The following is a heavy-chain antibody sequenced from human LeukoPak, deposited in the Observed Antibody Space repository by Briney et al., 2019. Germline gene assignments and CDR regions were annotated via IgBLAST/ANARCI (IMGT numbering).Heavy chain of an antibody. J-gene: IGHJ6*02. CDR3: ARGDSVNYYYGMAV. CDR2: MSYDGKAK. V-gene: IGHV3-30*04. CDR1: GFTFSNYA. Sequence: AGGSLRLSCAASGFTFSNYAMHWVRQAPGKGLEWVALMSYDGKAKPYTDSVKGRFTISRDNSRNTLDLQMNSLRVEDTGVYYCARGDSVNYYYGMAVWGQGTTVTVSS. D-gene: IGHD3-3*01.